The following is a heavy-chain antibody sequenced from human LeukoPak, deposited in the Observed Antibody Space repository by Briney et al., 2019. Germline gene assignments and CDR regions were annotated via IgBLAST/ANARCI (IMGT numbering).Heavy chain of an antibody. CDR2: INHSGST. D-gene: IGHD3-16*01. Sequence: PSETLSLTCAVYGGSFSGYYWSWIRQPPGKGLEWIGEINHSGSTNCNPSLKSRLTISVDTSKNQLSLKVSSVTAADTAVYYCARRPLLGGIDSCGQGTLVTVSS. CDR1: GGSFSGYY. CDR3: ARRPLLGGIDS. J-gene: IGHJ4*02. V-gene: IGHV4-34*01.